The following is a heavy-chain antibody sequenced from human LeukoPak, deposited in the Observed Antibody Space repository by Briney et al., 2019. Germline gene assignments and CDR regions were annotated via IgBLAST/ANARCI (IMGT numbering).Heavy chain of an antibody. V-gene: IGHV1-2*02. CDR1: GYKFNTYG. D-gene: IGHD6-19*01. CDR2: INPNSGGT. CDR3: ARYSSGWYFDL. Sequence: ASVKVSCKASGYKFNTYGISWVRQAPGQGLEWMGWINPNSGGTNYAQKFQGRVTMTRDTSISTAYMELTRLRSDDTAGYYCARYSSGWYFDLWGRGTLVTVSS. J-gene: IGHJ2*01.